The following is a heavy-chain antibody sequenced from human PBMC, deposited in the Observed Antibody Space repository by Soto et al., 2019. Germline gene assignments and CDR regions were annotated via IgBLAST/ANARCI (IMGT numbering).Heavy chain of an antibody. D-gene: IGHD3-22*01. CDR3: ATVRDSRRAFDI. CDR2: FDPEDGET. J-gene: IGHJ3*02. V-gene: IGHV1-24*01. Sequence: ASVKVSCKVSGYTLTELSMHWVRQAPGKGLEWMGGFDPEDGETIYAQKFQGRVTMTEDTSTDTAYMELSSLRSEDTAVYYCATVRDSRRAFDIWGQGTMVTVSS. CDR1: GYTLTELS.